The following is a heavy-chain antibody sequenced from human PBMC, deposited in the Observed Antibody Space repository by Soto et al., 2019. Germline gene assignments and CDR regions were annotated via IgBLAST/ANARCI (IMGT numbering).Heavy chain of an antibody. V-gene: IGHV4-34*01. CDR3: ARGGDRGYSY. J-gene: IGHJ4*02. CDR1: GGSFSGYY. Sequence: QVQLQQWGAGLLKPSETLSLTCAVYGGSFSGYYWSWIRQPPGKGLEWIGEINHSGRTNYNPSLKSRVTISVDTSKNQFSLKLSSVTAADTAVYYCARGGDRGYSYWGQGTLVTVSS. CDR2: INHSGRT. D-gene: IGHD5-18*01.